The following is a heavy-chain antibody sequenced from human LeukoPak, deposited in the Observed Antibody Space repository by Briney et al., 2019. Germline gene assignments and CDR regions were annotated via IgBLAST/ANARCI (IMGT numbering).Heavy chain of an antibody. CDR3: ARGWGYCSSTSCPGDY. J-gene: IGHJ4*02. CDR1: GYTFTSYD. D-gene: IGHD2-2*01. Sequence: ASMKVSCKASGYTFTSYDINWVRQATGQGLEWMGWMNPNSGNTGYAQKFQGRVTITRNTSISTAYMELSSLRSEDTAVYYCARGWGYCSSTSCPGDYWGQGTLVTFSS. V-gene: IGHV1-8*03. CDR2: MNPNSGNT.